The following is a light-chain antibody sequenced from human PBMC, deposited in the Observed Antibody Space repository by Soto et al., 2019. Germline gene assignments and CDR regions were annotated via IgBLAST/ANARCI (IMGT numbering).Light chain of an antibody. CDR1: QSLLDSDDGNTY. CDR3: QQYYNFPIT. V-gene: IGKV2-40*01. J-gene: IGKJ5*01. CDR2: AAS. Sequence: DIVMTQTPLSLPVTPGEPASISCRSSQSLLDSDDGNTYLDWYLQKPGQSPQLLIYAASSLQSGVPSRFSGSGSGTDFTLTISSLQPEDFATYYCQQYYNFPITFGQGTRLEIK.